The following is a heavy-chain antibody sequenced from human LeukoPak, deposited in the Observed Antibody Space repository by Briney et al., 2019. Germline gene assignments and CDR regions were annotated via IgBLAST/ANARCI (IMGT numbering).Heavy chain of an antibody. CDR2: IYPGDSDT. Sequence: GESLKISCKGSGYSFTSYWIGWVRQMPGKVLEWMGIIYPGDSDTRYSPSFQGQVTISADKSISTAYLQWSSLKASDTAMYYCARQAGTYYYDSSGYYHFDYWGQGTLVTVSS. CDR1: GYSFTSYW. J-gene: IGHJ4*02. V-gene: IGHV5-51*01. D-gene: IGHD3-22*01. CDR3: ARQAGTYYYDSSGYYHFDY.